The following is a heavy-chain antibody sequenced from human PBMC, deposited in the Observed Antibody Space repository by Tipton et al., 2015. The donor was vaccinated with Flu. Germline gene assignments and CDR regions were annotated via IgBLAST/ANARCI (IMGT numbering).Heavy chain of an antibody. J-gene: IGHJ4*02. D-gene: IGHD6-6*01. CDR2: ISNDGSRT. CDR1: GFTFSSYW. V-gene: IGHV3-74*01. Sequence: GSLRLSCAASGFTFSSYWMHWVRQAPGKGLVWVSGISNDGSRTNYADSVKGRFTISRDNAKNTLYLQMNSLRDEDTAIYYCAGSSSSGYWSQGTLVTVSS. CDR3: AGSSSSGY.